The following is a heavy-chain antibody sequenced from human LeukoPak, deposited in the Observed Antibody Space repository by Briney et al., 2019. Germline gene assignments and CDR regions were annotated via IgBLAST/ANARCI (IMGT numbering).Heavy chain of an antibody. CDR1: GFTFSSYW. CDR3: ARASRVVAAIRVAEFDY. V-gene: IGHV3-7*04. Sequence: GGSLRLSCAASGFTFSSYWVSWVRQAPGKGLEWVANIKQDGSEKYYVDSVKGRFTISRDNAKNSLYLQMNSLRAEDTAVYYCARASRVVAAIRVAEFDYWGQGTLVTVSS. D-gene: IGHD2-15*01. CDR2: IKQDGSEK. J-gene: IGHJ4*02.